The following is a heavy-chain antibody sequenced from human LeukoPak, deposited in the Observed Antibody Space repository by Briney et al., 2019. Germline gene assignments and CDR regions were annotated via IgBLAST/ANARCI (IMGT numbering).Heavy chain of an antibody. J-gene: IGHJ4*02. D-gene: IGHD3-16*02. CDR1: GYTFTGYY. CDR2: INPNSGGT. Sequence: ASVKVSRKASGYTFTGYYMHWVRQAPGQGLEWMGWINPNSGGTNYAQKFQGRVTMTRDTSISTAYMELSRLRSDDTAVYYCARLLYDYVWGSYRYTSFDYWGQGTLVTVSS. V-gene: IGHV1-2*02. CDR3: ARLLYDYVWGSYRYTSFDY.